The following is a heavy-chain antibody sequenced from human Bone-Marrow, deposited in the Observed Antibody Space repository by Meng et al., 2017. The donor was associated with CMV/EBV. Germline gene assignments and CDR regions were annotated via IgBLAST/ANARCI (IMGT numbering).Heavy chain of an antibody. D-gene: IGHD2-8*01. V-gene: IGHV3-15*01. CDR2: IKSKGSGGTS. CDR3: SIDISEAGNGELDY. Sequence: GESLKISCAASGFSFISAWMTWVRQAPGKGLEWVGRIKSKGSGGTSDFAAPMEGRFTISRDDSKKTVYLQMNSLKSEDTAVYYCSIDISEAGNGELDYWGQGTLVTSPQ. CDR1: GFSFISAW. J-gene: IGHJ4*02.